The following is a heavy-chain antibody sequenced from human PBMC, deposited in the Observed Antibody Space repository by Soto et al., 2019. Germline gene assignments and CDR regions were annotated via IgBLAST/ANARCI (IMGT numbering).Heavy chain of an antibody. Sequence: SQTLSLTCAISGDSVSSNSAAWNWIRQSPSRGLEWLGRTYYRSKWYNDYAVSVKSRITINPDTSKNQFSLQLNSVTPEDTAVYYCARGDDSSGYYYPNWFDPWGQGTLVTVSS. CDR3: ARGDDSSGYYYPNWFDP. V-gene: IGHV6-1*01. D-gene: IGHD3-22*01. J-gene: IGHJ5*02. CDR1: GDSVSSNSAA. CDR2: TYYRSKWYN.